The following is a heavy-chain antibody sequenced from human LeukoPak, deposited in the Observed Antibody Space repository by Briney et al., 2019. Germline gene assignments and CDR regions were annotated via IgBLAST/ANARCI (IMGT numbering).Heavy chain of an antibody. CDR1: GFTFSNYC. Sequence: GGSLRLSCAASGFTFSNYCMHWARQVPGKGLEWVAFIPYDGSNKYYADSLKGRFTNSRDTYKNTLYLQMNSLRAEDTAISYCAKDICGGDCYPHGGYWGQGTLVTVSS. D-gene: IGHD2-21*01. J-gene: IGHJ4*02. CDR3: AKDICGGDCYPHGGY. V-gene: IGHV3-30*02. CDR2: IPYDGSNK.